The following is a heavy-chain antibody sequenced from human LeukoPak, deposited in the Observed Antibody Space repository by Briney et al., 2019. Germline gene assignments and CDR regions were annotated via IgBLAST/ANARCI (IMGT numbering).Heavy chain of an antibody. D-gene: IGHD2-15*01. CDR2: INPSGGST. CDR3: ARETCSGGSCLYHFDY. V-gene: IGHV1-46*01. CDR1: GYTFTSYY. Sequence: ASVKVSCKASGYTFTSYYMHWVRQAPGQGLEWMGIINPSGGSTSYAQKFQGRVTMTRDMSTSTVYMELSSLRSEDTAVYYCARETCSGGSCLYHFDYWGQGTLVTVSS. J-gene: IGHJ4*02.